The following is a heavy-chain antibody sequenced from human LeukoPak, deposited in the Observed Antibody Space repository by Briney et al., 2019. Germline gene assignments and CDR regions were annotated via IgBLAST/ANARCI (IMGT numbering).Heavy chain of an antibody. CDR3: ARDAGWGRLDS. CDR1: GFTFSSYA. Sequence: GGSLRLSCAASGFTFSSYAMHWVRQAPGKGLEWVAVISYDGSNKYYADSVKGRFTIPRDNSKNTLYLQMNSLRAEDTGIYYCARDAGWGRLDSWGQGALVTVSS. D-gene: IGHD3-16*01. CDR2: ISYDGSNK. V-gene: IGHV3-30*04. J-gene: IGHJ4*02.